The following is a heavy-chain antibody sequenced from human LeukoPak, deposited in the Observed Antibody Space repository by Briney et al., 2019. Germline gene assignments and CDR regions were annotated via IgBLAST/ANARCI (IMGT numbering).Heavy chain of an antibody. J-gene: IGHJ4*02. CDR3: ARHTAMVTGFDY. V-gene: IGHV4-34*01. D-gene: IGHD5-18*01. Sequence: SETLSLTCAVYGGSFSGYYWSWIRQPPGKGLEWIGEINHSGSTNYNPSLKSRVTISVDMSKNQFSLKLSSVTAADTAVYYCARHTAMVTGFDYWGQGTLVTVSS. CDR2: INHSGST. CDR1: GGSFSGYY.